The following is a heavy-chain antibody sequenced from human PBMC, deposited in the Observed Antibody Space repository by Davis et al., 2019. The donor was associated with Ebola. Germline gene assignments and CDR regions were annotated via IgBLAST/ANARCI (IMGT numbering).Heavy chain of an antibody. Sequence: SETLSLTCSVSGGSVGSDYWSWIRQSPGKGLEWIAFISNGGRTIYNPSLRGRVTISIDTSKNQFSLKLSSVTAADTAVYYCARGVGVVVAAIAAYYYGMDVWGKGTTVTVSS. CDR2: ISNGGRT. CDR3: ARGVGVVVAAIAAYYYGMDV. J-gene: IGHJ6*04. CDR1: GGSVGSDY. V-gene: IGHV4-59*02. D-gene: IGHD2-15*01.